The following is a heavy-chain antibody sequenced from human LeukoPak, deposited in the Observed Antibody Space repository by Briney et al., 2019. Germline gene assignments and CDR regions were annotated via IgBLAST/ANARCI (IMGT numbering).Heavy chain of an antibody. CDR2: ISSNGGST. CDR3: ARVATRGYSYGFHFDY. J-gene: IGHJ4*02. V-gene: IGHV3-64*01. CDR1: GFTFSSYA. D-gene: IGHD5-18*01. Sequence: PGGSLRLSCAASGFTFSSYAVHWVRQAPGKGLEYVSAISSNGGSTYYANSVKGRFTISRDNSKNTLYLQMGSLRAEDMAVYYCARVATRGYSYGFHFDYWGQGTLVTVSS.